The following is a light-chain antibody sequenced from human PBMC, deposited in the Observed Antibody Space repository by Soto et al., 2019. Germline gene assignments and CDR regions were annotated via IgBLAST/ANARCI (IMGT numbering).Light chain of an antibody. V-gene: IGKV1-5*03. CDR1: QSISGW. CDR3: QQYNSFSPWT. J-gene: IGKJ1*01. Sequence: DIQMTQSPSTLSASVGDRVTITCRASQSISGWLAWYQQKPGKAPKLLIYKASTLESGVPSRFSGSGSGTDFTLSISSLQPDDFATYYCQQYNSFSPWTFCQGTKVEIK. CDR2: KAS.